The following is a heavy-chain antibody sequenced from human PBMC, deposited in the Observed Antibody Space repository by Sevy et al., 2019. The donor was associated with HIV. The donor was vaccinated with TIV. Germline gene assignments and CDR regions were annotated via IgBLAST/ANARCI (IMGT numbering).Heavy chain of an antibody. CDR1: GFTFDNYA. Sequence: GGSLRLSCAASGFTFDNYAMTWVRQTPGKGLEWVSTLDNSGDNTYNADSVKGRFTISRDNSKNTLSLQMDSLRAEDTAIYYCAKAGGGWNYFDYSGQGTMVTVSS. D-gene: IGHD6-19*01. J-gene: IGHJ4*02. V-gene: IGHV3-23*01. CDR2: LDNSGDNT. CDR3: AKAGGGWNYFDY.